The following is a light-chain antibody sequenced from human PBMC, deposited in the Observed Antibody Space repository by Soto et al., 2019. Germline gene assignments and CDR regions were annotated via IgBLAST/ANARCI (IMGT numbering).Light chain of an antibody. CDR3: QQYYSIPLT. V-gene: IGKV4-1*01. CDR2: WAS. J-gene: IGKJ4*02. CDR1: QSVLYSSNNKNY. Sequence: DIVMTQSPDSLAVSLGERATINCKSSQSVLYSSNNKNYLAWYQQKPGQPPKLLIYWASTRESGVPDRFSGSWSGTDFTLTISSLQAEDVAAYYCQQYYSIPLTFGGGTKVEIK.